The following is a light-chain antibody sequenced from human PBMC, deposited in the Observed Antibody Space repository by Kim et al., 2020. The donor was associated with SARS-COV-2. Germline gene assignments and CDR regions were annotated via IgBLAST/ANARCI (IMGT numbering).Light chain of an antibody. V-gene: IGKV1-5*03. CDR1: QSISSW. Sequence: DIQMTQSPSTLSASVGDRVTITCRASQSISSWLAWYQQKPGKAPKLLISKASSLESGVPSRCSGSGSGTEFTLTISSLQPDDSATYYCQQYNSYSYTFGQGTKLEI. J-gene: IGKJ2*01. CDR2: KAS. CDR3: QQYNSYSYT.